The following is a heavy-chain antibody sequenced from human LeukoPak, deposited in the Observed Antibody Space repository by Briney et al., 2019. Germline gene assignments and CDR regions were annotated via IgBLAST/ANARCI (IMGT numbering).Heavy chain of an antibody. CDR1: GFTFSSYG. Sequence: GSLRLSCAASGFTFSSYGMHWVRQAPGKWLEWVAVIWYDGSNKYYADSVKGRFTISRDNSKNTLYLQMNSLRAEDTAVYYCARIGSGSYYYYGMDVWGQGTTVTVSS. J-gene: IGHJ6*02. CDR3: ARIGSGSYYYYGMDV. V-gene: IGHV3-33*01. CDR2: IWYDGSNK. D-gene: IGHD3-10*01.